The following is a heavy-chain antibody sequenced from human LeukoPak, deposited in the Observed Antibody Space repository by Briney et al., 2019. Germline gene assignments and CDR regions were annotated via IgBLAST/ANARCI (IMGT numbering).Heavy chain of an antibody. J-gene: IGHJ4*02. V-gene: IGHV1-69*04. Sequence: ASVKVSCKASGGTFSSYAISWVRQAPGQGLEWMGRIIPILGIANYAQKFQGRVTITADKSTSTAYMELSSLRSEDTAVYYCARVGPDRWFDYWGQGTLVTVSS. CDR3: ARVGPDRWFDY. CDR2: IIPILGIA. CDR1: GGTFSSYA.